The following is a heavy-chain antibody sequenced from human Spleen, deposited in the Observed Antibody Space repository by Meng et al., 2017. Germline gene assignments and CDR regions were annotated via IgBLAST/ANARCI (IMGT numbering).Heavy chain of an antibody. J-gene: IGHJ6*02. Sequence: SETLSLTCTVSGGSISSYYWSWIRQPPGKGLEWIGYIYYSGNTNYNPSLKSRVTISVDTSKNQFSLKLSSVTAADTAVYYCARMTYYYDSSGSNYGMDVWGQGTTVTVSS. CDR3: ARMTYYYDSSGSNYGMDV. CDR2: IYYSGNT. V-gene: IGHV4-59*01. D-gene: IGHD3-22*01. CDR1: GGSISSYY.